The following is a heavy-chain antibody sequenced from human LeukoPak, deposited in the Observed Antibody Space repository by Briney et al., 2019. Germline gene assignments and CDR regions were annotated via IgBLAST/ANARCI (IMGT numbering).Heavy chain of an antibody. CDR2: ISGSGGST. CDR3: AKAYYGSGRTPFDY. CDR1: GFTFSSYT. Sequence: GGSLRLSCAASGFTFSSYTMSWVRQAPGKGLEWVSAISGSGGSTYYADSVKGRFTISRDNSKNTLYLQMNSLRAEDTAVYYCAKAYYGSGRTPFDYWGQGTLVTVSS. J-gene: IGHJ4*02. D-gene: IGHD3-10*01. V-gene: IGHV3-23*01.